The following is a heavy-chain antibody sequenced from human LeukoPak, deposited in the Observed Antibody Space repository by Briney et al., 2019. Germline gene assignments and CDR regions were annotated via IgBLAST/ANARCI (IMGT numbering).Heavy chain of an antibody. CDR1: GGTFSSYA. CDR3: AGQGISSGSYGS. Sequence: ASVKVSCKAFGGTFSSYAISWVRQAPGQGLEWMGGIIPIFGTANYAQKFQGRVTITADESTSTAYMELSSLRSEDTAVYYCAGQGISSGSYGSWGQGTLVTVSS. J-gene: IGHJ4*02. CDR2: IIPIFGTA. V-gene: IGHV1-69*13. D-gene: IGHD1-26*01.